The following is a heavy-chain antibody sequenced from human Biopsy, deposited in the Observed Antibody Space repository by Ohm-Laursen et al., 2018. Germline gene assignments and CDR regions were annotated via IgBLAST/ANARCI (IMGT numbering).Heavy chain of an antibody. CDR1: GFTVSGNY. V-gene: IGHV3-53*01. D-gene: IGHD2-8*01. CDR2: IYLGGTT. J-gene: IGHJ4*02. Sequence: SLRLSCSASGFTVSGNYMTWVRQAPGKGLEWVSVIYLGGTTYYADYAKGRFTISRDNSKNMVQFQMNSLTTEDTAVYYCSTEFSKANGLNYFDYWGQGTLVTVSS. CDR3: STEFSKANGLNYFDY.